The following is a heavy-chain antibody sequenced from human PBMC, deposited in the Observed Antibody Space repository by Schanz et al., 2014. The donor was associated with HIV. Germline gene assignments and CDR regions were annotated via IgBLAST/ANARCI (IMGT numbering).Heavy chain of an antibody. D-gene: IGHD2-2*01. CDR1: GYIFTIYS. Sequence: VQLVQSGAEVKKPGASVKVSCKASGYIFTIYSLHWVRQAPGQGLEWMGMINPSGGSTRYAQKFQGRVTMTRDTSTSTAYMDLSSLRSEDTAVYYCARDLRVVPAASDNWFDPWGQGTLVTVSS. CDR3: ARDLRVVPAASDNWFDP. CDR2: INPSGGST. V-gene: IGHV1-46*01. J-gene: IGHJ5*02.